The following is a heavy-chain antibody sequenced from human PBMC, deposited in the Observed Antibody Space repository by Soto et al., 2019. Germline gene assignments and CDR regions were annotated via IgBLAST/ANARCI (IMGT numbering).Heavy chain of an antibody. V-gene: IGHV3-23*01. CDR2: VNAGDGRT. CDR3: ATSHISASYLYY. D-gene: IGHD6-19*01. Sequence: EVQLLESGGGLVQAGGSLRLSCAASGFTFSSHAMSWVRQVPGRGLEWVSGVNAGDGRTFYADSVKGRFTISRDDPNNTLYLQINTLICEATAVYYCATSHISASYLYYCRQSTLLTVSS. CDR1: GFTFSSHA. J-gene: IGHJ4*02.